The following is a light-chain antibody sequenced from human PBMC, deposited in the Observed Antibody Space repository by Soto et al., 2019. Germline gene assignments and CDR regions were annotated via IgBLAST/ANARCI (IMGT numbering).Light chain of an antibody. CDR1: QSVSRSY. V-gene: IGKV3-20*02. CDR3: QQSYSTTWT. CDR2: AAS. J-gene: IGKJ1*01. Sequence: EIVLTQSPATLSLSPGERATLSCRASQSVSRSYLGWYQQKPGQAPRLLIYAASSLQSGVPSRFSGSGSGTDFTLTISSLQPEDFATYYCQQSYSTTWTFGQGTKVDIK.